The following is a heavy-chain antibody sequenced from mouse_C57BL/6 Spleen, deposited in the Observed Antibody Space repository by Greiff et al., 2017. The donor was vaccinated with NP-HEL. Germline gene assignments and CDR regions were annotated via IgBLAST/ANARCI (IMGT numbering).Heavy chain of an antibody. V-gene: IGHV1-72*01. D-gene: IGHD2-5*01. CDR1: GYTFTSYW. J-gene: IGHJ4*01. CDR3: ARTEAYYSNDYAMDY. CDR2: IDPNSGGT. Sequence: QVHVKQSGAELVKPGASVKLSCKASGYTFTSYWMHWVKQRPGRGLEWIGRIDPNSGGTKYNEKFKSKATLTVDKPSSTAYMQLSSLTSEDSAVYDCARTEAYYSNDYAMDYWGQGTSVTVSS.